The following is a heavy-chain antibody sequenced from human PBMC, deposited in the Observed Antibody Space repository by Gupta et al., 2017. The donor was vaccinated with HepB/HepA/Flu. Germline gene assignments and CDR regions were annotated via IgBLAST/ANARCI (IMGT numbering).Heavy chain of an antibody. CDR1: GDSVSSNSAA. CDR3: ARGSPTNILPTVAFDY. V-gene: IGHV6-1*01. CDR2: TYYRSTWSY. D-gene: IGHD4-17*01. Sequence: QVQLQQSGPGLVKPSQTLSLTCAISGDSVSSNSAAWNWIRQSPSRGLEWLGRTYYRSTWSYHYAVSVQSRITINPDTSKNQFSLQLNSVTPEDTAVYYCARGSPTNILPTVAFDYWGQGILVTVSS. J-gene: IGHJ4*01.